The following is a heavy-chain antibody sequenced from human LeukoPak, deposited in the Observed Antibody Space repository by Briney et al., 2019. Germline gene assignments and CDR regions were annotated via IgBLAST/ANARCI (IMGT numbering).Heavy chain of an antibody. CDR3: ARAHYGSGFLDDFDY. D-gene: IGHD3-10*01. V-gene: IGHV1-18*01. CDR1: GHTFTSYG. J-gene: IGHJ4*02. Sequence: ASVKVSCKASGHTFTSYGISWVRQAPGQGLEWMGWISAYNGNTNYAQKLQGRVTMTTDTSTSTAYMELRSLTADDTAVYYCARAHYGSGFLDDFDYWGQGTLVTVSS. CDR2: ISAYNGNT.